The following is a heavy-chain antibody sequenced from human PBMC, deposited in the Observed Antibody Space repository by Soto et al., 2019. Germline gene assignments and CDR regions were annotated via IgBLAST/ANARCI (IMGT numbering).Heavy chain of an antibody. CDR2: INHSGST. Sequence: SETLSLTCAVCGGSFSGYYWSWIRQPAGKGLEWIGEINHSGSTNYNPSLKSRVTISVDTSKNQFSLKLSSVTAADTAVYYCARGSYQLPYYYYGMDVWGQGTTVTVSS. CDR3: ARGSYQLPYYYYGMDV. D-gene: IGHD2-2*01. J-gene: IGHJ6*02. CDR1: GGSFSGYY. V-gene: IGHV4-34*01.